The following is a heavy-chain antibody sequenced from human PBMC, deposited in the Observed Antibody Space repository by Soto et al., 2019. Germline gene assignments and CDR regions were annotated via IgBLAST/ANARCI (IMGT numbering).Heavy chain of an antibody. J-gene: IGHJ4*02. Sequence: EVQLLESGGGLVQPGGSLRLSCAASGFTFSSYAMSWVHQAPGKGLEWVSAISGSGGSTYYADSVKCRFTISRDNSKNTLYLQMNSLRAEDTAVYYCAKAQTKQYQPRYFDYWGQGTLVTVSS. CDR2: ISGSGGST. D-gene: IGHD4-4*01. CDR1: GFTFSSYA. CDR3: AKAQTKQYQPRYFDY. V-gene: IGHV3-23*01.